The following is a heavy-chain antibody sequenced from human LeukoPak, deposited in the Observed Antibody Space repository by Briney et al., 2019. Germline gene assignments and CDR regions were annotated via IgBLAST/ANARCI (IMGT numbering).Heavy chain of an antibody. CDR1: GYTFTSYY. D-gene: IGHD3-10*01. CDR3: ARVIKSAYYYGSGSDGYDY. V-gene: IGHV1-46*01. CDR2: INPSGGST. J-gene: IGHJ4*02. Sequence: ASVKVSCKASGYTFTSYYMHWVRQAPGQGLEWMGIINPSGGSTSYAQKFQGRVTMTRDTSTSTVYMELSSLRSEDTAVYYCARVIKSAYYYGSGSDGYDYWGQGTLVTVSS.